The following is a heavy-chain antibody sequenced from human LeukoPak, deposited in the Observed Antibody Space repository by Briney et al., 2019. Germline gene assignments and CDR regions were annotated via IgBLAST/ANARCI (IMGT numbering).Heavy chain of an antibody. CDR1: GVSYSGYY. Sequence: SETLSLTCAVYGVSYSGYYWSWIRQPPGKGLEWVGGILYTGSTNYKSSLKSRVTISGDTSKNQISLKLTSVTAADTALYYCARGRPGTGKYYFDLWGRGTPVTVSS. CDR3: ARGRPGTGKYYFDL. J-gene: IGHJ2*01. V-gene: IGHV4-34*01. CDR2: ILYTGST. D-gene: IGHD1-1*01.